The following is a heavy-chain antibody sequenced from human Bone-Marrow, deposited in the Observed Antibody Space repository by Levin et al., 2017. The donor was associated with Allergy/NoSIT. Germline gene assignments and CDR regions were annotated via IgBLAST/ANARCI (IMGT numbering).Heavy chain of an antibody. D-gene: IGHD2/OR15-2a*01. CDR3: THGGGFYSLSYADAFEI. Sequence: KRGESLKISCAASGFTFSNAWMSWVRQAPGKGLEWVGRIKSKTDGGTTDYAPPVKGRFTISRDDSKNTLYLQMDSLKSEDTAVYYCTHGGGFYSLSYADAFEIWGQGTMVTVSS. J-gene: IGHJ3*02. CDR1: GFTFSNAW. V-gene: IGHV3-15*01. CDR2: IKSKTDGGTT.